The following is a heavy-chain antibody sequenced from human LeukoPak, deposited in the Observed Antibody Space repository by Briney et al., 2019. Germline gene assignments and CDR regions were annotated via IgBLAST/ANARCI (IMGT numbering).Heavy chain of an antibody. CDR3: ARGPRFPVLKYQLLPPDY. J-gene: IGHJ4*02. D-gene: IGHD2-2*01. V-gene: IGHV1-18*01. Sequence: ASVKVSCKASGYTFTSYGISWVRQAPGQGLERMGWISAYNGNTNYAQKLQGRVTMTTDTSTSTAYMELRSLRSDDTAVYYCARGPRFPVLKYQLLPPDYWGQGTLVTVSS. CDR1: GYTFTSYG. CDR2: ISAYNGNT.